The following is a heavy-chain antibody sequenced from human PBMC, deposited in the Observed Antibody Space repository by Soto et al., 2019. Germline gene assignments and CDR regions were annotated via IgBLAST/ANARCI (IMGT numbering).Heavy chain of an antibody. V-gene: IGHV1-69*02. D-gene: IGHD3-10*01. Sequence: QVQLVQSGADVQRTGSSVRVSCKASGDTFNFYSINWVRQAPGLGLQWMGRINPILSMSNYAPRFQGRVTMTADKSTSTAYMELSSLRSEDTAMYYCATSYGSGYRAFDSWGQGALVTVSS. CDR3: ATSYGSGYRAFDS. CDR1: GDTFNFYS. J-gene: IGHJ4*02. CDR2: INPILSMS.